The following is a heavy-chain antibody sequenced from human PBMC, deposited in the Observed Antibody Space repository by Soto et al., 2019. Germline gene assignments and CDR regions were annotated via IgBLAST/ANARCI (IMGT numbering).Heavy chain of an antibody. CDR3: ARPIIGTASVGYGF. J-gene: IGHJ4*02. D-gene: IGHD1-20*01. V-gene: IGHV5-10-1*01. CDR1: GYRFTSYW. CDR2: IDPSDSYT. Sequence: PGESLKISCKGSGYRFTSYWITWVRQMPGKGLEWMGTIDPSDSYTNYSPSFQGHVTISVDKSISTAYLQWSSLKASDNAIYYCARPIIGTASVGYGFWGQGTLVTVSS.